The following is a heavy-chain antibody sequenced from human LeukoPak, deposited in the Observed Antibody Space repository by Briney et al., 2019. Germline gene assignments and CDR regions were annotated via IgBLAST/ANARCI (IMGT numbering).Heavy chain of an antibody. CDR1: GGSISSYY. CDR3: ARVYDSSGYYYEWYFDL. D-gene: IGHD3-22*01. V-gene: IGHV4-59*01. Sequence: SETLSLTCTVSGGSISSYYWSWIRQPPGKGLEWIGYIYYSGSTNYNPSLKSRVTISVDTSKNQFSLKLSSVTAADTAVYYCARVYDSSGYYYEWYFDLWGRGTLVTVSS. J-gene: IGHJ2*01. CDR2: IYYSGST.